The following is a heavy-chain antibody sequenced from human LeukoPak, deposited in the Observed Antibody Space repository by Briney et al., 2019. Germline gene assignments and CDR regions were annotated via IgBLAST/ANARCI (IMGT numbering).Heavy chain of an antibody. Sequence: ASVKVSCKASGYTFTDYYIHWVRQAPGKGLEWMGGFDPEDGETIYAQKFQGRVTMTEDTSTDTAYMELSSLRSEDTAVYYCATSEAARRLGWAWFDPWGQGTLVTVSS. CDR1: GYTFTDYY. CDR3: ATSEAARRLGWAWFDP. D-gene: IGHD6-6*01. J-gene: IGHJ5*02. CDR2: FDPEDGET. V-gene: IGHV1-24*01.